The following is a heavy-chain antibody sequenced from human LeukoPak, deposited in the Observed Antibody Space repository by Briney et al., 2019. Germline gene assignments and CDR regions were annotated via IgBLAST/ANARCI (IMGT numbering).Heavy chain of an antibody. CDR3: ARAYYYGSGSYGLDY. D-gene: IGHD3-10*01. J-gene: IGHJ4*02. CDR2: IYSGGST. Sequence: PGGSLRLSCAASGFTVSSNYMSWVRQAPGKGLEWVSVIYSGGSTYYADSVKGRFTISRDNSKNTLYLQMNSLRAEDTAVYYCARAYYYGSGSYGLDYWGQGTLVTVSS. V-gene: IGHV3-53*01. CDR1: GFTVSSNY.